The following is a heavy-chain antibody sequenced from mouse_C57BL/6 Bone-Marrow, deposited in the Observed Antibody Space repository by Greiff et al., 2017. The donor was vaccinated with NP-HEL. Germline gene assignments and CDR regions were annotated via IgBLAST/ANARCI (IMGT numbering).Heavy chain of an antibody. V-gene: IGHV5-17*01. CDR1: GFTFSDYG. CDR2: ISSGSSTI. D-gene: IGHD1-1*01. Sequence: EVQVVESGGGLVKPGGSLKLSCAASGFTFSDYGMHWVRQAPEKGLEWVAYISSGSSTIYYADTVKGRFTISRDNAKNTLFLQMTSLRSEDTAMYYCARGPPTGVAPYWYFDVWGTGTTVTVSS. J-gene: IGHJ1*03. CDR3: ARGPPTGVAPYWYFDV.